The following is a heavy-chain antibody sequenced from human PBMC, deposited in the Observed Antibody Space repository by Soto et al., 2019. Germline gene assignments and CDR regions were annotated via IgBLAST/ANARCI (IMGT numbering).Heavy chain of an antibody. CDR3: AKDLGSSWKDYFDY. V-gene: IGHV3-30*18. Sequence: QVQLVESGGGVVQPGRSLRLSCAASGFTFSSYGMHWVRQAPGKGLEWVAVISYDGSNKYYADSVKGRFTISRDNSKNTLYLQMNSLRAEDTAVYYCAKDLGSSWKDYFDYWGQGTLVTVSS. CDR2: ISYDGSNK. J-gene: IGHJ4*02. D-gene: IGHD6-13*01. CDR1: GFTFSSYG.